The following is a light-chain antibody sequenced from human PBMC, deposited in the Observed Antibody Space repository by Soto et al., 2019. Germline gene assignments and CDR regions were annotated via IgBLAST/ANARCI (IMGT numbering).Light chain of an antibody. V-gene: IGKV3-20*01. Sequence: EIVLTQSPGTLSLSPGERATLSCRASQSISSTYLAWYQQKVGQAPRLLIYGASNRATGTPDRFSGSGSGTDFTLIISRLEPEDFAVYYCQQYGNSLTFGGGTKVEIK. CDR1: QSISSTY. J-gene: IGKJ4*01. CDR2: GAS. CDR3: QQYGNSLT.